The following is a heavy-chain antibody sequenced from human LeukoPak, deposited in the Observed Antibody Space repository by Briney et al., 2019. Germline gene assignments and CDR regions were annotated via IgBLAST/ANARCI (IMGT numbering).Heavy chain of an antibody. J-gene: IGHJ5*02. CDR3: AREDGEGFDP. D-gene: IGHD4-17*01. Sequence: GGSLRLSSAASGFTFSSYSMNWVRQAPGKGLEWVSSISSSSSKMYYADSVKGRFTISRDNAKNSLYLQMNSLRAEDTAVYYCAREDGEGFDPWGQGTLVTVSS. CDR1: GFTFSSYS. CDR2: ISSSSSKM. V-gene: IGHV3-21*01.